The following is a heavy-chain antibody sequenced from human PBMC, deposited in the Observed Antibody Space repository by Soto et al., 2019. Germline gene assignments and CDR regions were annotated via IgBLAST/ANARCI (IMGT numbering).Heavy chain of an antibody. CDR3: AXSIRGPRRFNGMDV. D-gene: IGHD1-20*01. V-gene: IGHV2-70*13. J-gene: IGHJ6*02. CDR2: IERDDDDK. CDR1: GFSLTSPGMC. Sequence: SGPTLVNPTETLTLTCTFSGFSLTSPGMCVSWIRQPPGKALEWLALIERDDDDKYYSTSLKTRLTISKDTRKNQVVLTMANIDPADTGTYYCAXSIRGPRRFNGMDVWGQGTTVTVSS.